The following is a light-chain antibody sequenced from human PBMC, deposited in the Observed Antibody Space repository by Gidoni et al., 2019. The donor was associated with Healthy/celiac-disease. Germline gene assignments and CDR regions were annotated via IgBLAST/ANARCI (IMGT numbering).Light chain of an antibody. Sequence: DIQMTQSPSSLSASVGDRVTITCRASQSISSYLNWYQQKPGKAPKLLIYAASSLQSGVQSRFSGSRSGTDFTLTIISLQPEDFATYYCQQSYSTSITFXQXTRLEIK. CDR1: QSISSY. CDR3: QQSYSTSIT. V-gene: IGKV1-39*01. J-gene: IGKJ5*01. CDR2: AAS.